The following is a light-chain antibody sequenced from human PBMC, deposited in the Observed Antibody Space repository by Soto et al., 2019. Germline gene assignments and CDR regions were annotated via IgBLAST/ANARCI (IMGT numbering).Light chain of an antibody. V-gene: IGKV1-5*01. CDR3: QQYNTYSPERT. J-gene: IGKJ1*01. CDR1: QSIGRW. Sequence: DIQMTQSLSTLSAFVGDRVTITCRASQSIGRWLAWYQQKPGKAPKLLIYDASSLESGVPSRFSGSGSGTEFTLTISSLQPDDFATYYCQQYNTYSPERTFGQGTKVEVK. CDR2: DAS.